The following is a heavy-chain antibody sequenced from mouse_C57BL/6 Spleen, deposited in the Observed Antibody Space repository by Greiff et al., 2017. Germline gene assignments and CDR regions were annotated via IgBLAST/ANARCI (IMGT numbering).Heavy chain of an antibody. J-gene: IGHJ4*01. D-gene: IGHD2-4*01. CDR2: INPSSGYT. Sequence: QVQLQQSGAELARPGASVKMSCKASGYTFTSYTMHWVKQRPGQGLEWIGYINPSSGYTKYNQKFKDKATLTADKSSSTAYMQLSSLTSEDSAVYYCARGRDDYEDYAMDYWGQGTSVTVSS. V-gene: IGHV1-4*01. CDR1: GYTFTSYT. CDR3: ARGRDDYEDYAMDY.